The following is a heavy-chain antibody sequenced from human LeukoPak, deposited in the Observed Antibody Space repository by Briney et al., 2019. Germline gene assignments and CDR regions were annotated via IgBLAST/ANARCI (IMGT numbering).Heavy chain of an antibody. D-gene: IGHD5-12*01. CDR3: ARSSGYVLGAFDY. CDR1: GGSISSYY. CDR2: IYYSGST. J-gene: IGHJ4*02. V-gene: IGHV4-59*01. Sequence: PSETLSLTCTVSGGSISSYYWSWIRQPPGKGLEWIGYIYYSGSTTYNPSLKSRVTISVDTSKNQFSLKLSSVTAADTAVYYCARSSGYVLGAFDYWGQGTLVTVSS.